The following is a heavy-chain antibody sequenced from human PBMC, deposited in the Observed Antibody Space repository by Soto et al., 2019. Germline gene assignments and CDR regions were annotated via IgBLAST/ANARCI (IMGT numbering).Heavy chain of an antibody. CDR1: GGSISSYY. Sequence: QVQLQESGPGLVKPSGTLSLTCTVSGGSISSYYWSWIRQPPGKGLEWIGYIYYSGSTNYNPSLKSRVTISVDTSKNQFSLKLSSVTAADTAVYYCARQSVGPYCSGSYFDYWGQGTLVTVSS. CDR2: IYYSGST. V-gene: IGHV4-59*08. CDR3: ARQSVGPYCSGSYFDY. J-gene: IGHJ4*02. D-gene: IGHD3-10*01.